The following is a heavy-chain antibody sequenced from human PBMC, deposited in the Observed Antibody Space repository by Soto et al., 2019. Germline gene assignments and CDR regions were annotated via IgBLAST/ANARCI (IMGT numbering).Heavy chain of an antibody. V-gene: IGHV5-51*01. CDR2: IYPGDSDT. CDR3: ARVDWNDGYYYHGMDV. J-gene: IGHJ6*01. D-gene: IGHD1-1*01. CDR1: GYSFSSYW. Sequence: GESLKISCKGSGYSFSSYWIGWVRQMPGQGLEWMGIIYPGDSDTRYSPSFQGQVTISADRSVRTAFLEWNSLKASDTAMYFCARVDWNDGYYYHGMDVWGQGTTVTVS.